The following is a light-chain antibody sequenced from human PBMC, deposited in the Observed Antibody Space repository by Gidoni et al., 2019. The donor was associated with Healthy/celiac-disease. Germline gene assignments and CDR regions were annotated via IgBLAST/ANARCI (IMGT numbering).Light chain of an antibody. J-gene: IGKJ2*01. CDR3: QQYNSYLYT. Sequence: DIQMTQSPSTLSASVGDRCTMTCRASQSISSSLDWYQQKPGKAPKLLIYKASSLESGVPSRFSGSGSGTEFTLTISSLQPDDFATYYCQQYNSYLYTFGQGTKLDIK. V-gene: IGKV1-5*03. CDR1: QSISSS. CDR2: KAS.